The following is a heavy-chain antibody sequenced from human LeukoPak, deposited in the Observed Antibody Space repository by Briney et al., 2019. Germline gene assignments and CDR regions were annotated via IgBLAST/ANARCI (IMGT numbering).Heavy chain of an antibody. CDR3: STSPYIVVVVATTRAKFDI. V-gene: IGHV3-30*02. D-gene: IGHD2-15*01. CDR1: GFTFSSYG. Sequence: GLSLRLSCAASGFTFSSYGMHWVRQAPGQGLNGVAFIRYDGSNKYYADSVKGRFTISRDNSKNTLYLQVNRLRAGDTAVEYLSTSPYIVVVVATTRAKFDIWGNGTMVTVSS. CDR2: IRYDGSNK. J-gene: IGHJ3*02.